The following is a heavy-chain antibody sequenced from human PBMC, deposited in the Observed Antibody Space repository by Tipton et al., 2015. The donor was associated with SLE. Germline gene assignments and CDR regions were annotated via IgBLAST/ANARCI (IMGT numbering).Heavy chain of an antibody. D-gene: IGHD5-18*01. CDR2: INHSGST. J-gene: IGHJ5*02. V-gene: IGHV4-34*01. Sequence: TLSLTCAVYGGSFSGYYWNWIRQPPGKGLEWIGEINHSGSTNYNPSLKSRVTISVDTSKNQFSLKLSSVTAADTAVYYCARKQLWAGSSWFDPWGQGTLVTVSS. CDR1: GGSFSGYY. CDR3: ARKQLWAGSSWFDP.